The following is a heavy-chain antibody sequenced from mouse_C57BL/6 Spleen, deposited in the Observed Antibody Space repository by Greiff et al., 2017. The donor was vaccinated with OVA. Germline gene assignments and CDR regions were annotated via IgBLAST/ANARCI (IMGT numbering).Heavy chain of an antibody. V-gene: IGHV5-4*01. Sequence: EVQRVESGGGLVKPGGSLKLSCAASGFTFSSYAMSWVSQTPEKRLEWVATISDGGSYTYYPDNVKGRFTISRDNAKTNLYLQMSHLKSEDTAMYYCARVAMDYWGQGTSVTVSS. CDR2: ISDGGSYT. CDR1: GFTFSSYA. CDR3: ARVAMDY. J-gene: IGHJ4*01.